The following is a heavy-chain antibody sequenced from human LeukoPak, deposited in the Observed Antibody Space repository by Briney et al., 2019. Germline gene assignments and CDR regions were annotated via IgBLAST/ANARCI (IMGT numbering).Heavy chain of an antibody. CDR1: GYKFNGYF. CDR3: ARDRGSASYIDEY. V-gene: IGHV1-2*02. D-gene: IGHD6-19*01. J-gene: IGHJ4*02. CDR2: ITPSGAT. Sequence: ASVKVSCKTSGYKFNGYFLHWVRQAPGQGLEWMGWITPSGATNYARKIQGRVTVSRDTSISTAYMEVSGLTYDHTPIYYCARDRGSASYIDEYWGQGTLVTVSS.